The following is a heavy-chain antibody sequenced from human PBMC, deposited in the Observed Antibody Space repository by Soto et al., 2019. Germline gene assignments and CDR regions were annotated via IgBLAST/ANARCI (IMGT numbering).Heavy chain of an antibody. CDR3: ARVITGTVFFYFDY. V-gene: IGHV4-59*08. D-gene: IGHD1-20*01. Sequence: QVQLQESGPGLVKPSETLSLTCTVSGGSISSYYWSWIRQPPGKGLEWIGYIYYSGSTNYNPSLKSRVTISVDTSKNQFSLKLSSVTAADTAVYYCARVITGTVFFYFDYWGQGTLVTVSS. CDR1: GGSISSYY. CDR2: IYYSGST. J-gene: IGHJ4*02.